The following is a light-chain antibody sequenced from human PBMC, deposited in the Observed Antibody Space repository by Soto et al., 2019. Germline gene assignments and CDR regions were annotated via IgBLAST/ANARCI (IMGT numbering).Light chain of an antibody. CDR1: QSVSSSY. CDR2: GAS. Sequence: EFVLTQSPGTLSLSPGERATLSCRASQSVSSSYLAWYQQKPGQAPRLLIYGASSRATGIPDRFSGSGSGTDFTLTISRLHPEDFATYYCQQSYTTPPTFGQGTKVDIK. J-gene: IGKJ1*01. CDR3: QQSYTTPPT. V-gene: IGKV3-20*01.